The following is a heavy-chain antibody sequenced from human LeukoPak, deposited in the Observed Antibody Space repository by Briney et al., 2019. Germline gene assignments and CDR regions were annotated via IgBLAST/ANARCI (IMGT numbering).Heavy chain of an antibody. Sequence: ASEKVPRKASGYTFTRCYMQWVRQPPAQGLEWMGWISPKSGATQYAQKFQARVTMTGDTSISTAYMELSSLRSDDTAVYYCARLGGGSSWSNCAYWGQGTLVTVSS. D-gene: IGHD6-13*01. J-gene: IGHJ4*02. CDR3: ARLGGGSSWSNCAY. CDR2: ISPKSGAT. CDR1: GYTFTRCY. V-gene: IGHV1-2*02.